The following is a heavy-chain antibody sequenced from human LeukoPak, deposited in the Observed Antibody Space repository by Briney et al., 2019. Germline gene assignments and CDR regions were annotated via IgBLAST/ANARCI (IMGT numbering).Heavy chain of an antibody. V-gene: IGHV4-34*01. CDR1: GGSFSGYY. D-gene: IGHD6-6*01. Sequence: SETLSLTCAVYGGSFSGYYWSWIRQPPGKGLEWIGEINHSGSTNYNPSLKSRVTISVDTSKNQFSLKLSSVTAADTAVYYGARGIAAHGGYYYYYYYMDVRGKGTTVTVSS. CDR3: ARGIAAHGGYYYYYYYMDV. J-gene: IGHJ6*03. CDR2: INHSGST.